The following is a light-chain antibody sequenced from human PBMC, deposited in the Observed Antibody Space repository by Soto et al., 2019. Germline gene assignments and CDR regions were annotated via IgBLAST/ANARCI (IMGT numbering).Light chain of an antibody. CDR3: QQYNSYSLT. V-gene: IGKV1-5*03. CDR2: KAS. Sequence: DIQMTQSPSTLSASVGDRVTITCRASQSISSWLAWYQQKPGKAPKLLIYKASSLESGVPSRFSGSGSGTEFTLTISSLQPDDFSTYYCQQYNSYSLTFGGGTKVEIK. J-gene: IGKJ4*01. CDR1: QSISSW.